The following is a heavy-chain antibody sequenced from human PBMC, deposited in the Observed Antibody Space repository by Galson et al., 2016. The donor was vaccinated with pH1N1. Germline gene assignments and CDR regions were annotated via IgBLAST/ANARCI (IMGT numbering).Heavy chain of an antibody. D-gene: IGHD6-13*01. Sequence: SLRLSCAASGFTFSDYYMYWIRQAPGKGLEWVANINQTGSVQYYVASVKGRFTISRDNAKNSLYLQMNSLTAEDPAVYYCARAIFAAAAVWGQGTLVTVSS. V-gene: IGHV3-7*03. CDR3: ARAIFAAAAV. CDR1: GFTFSDYY. J-gene: IGHJ4*02. CDR2: INQTGSVQ.